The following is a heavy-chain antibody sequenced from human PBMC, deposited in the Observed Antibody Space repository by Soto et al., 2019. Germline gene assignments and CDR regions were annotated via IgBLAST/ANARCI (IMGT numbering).Heavy chain of an antibody. V-gene: IGHV1-69*13. CDR1: GGTFSSYA. D-gene: IGHD3-22*01. J-gene: IGHJ5*02. CDR3: ARDWRTMIVVAEGWFAR. Sequence: SVKVSCKASGGTFSSYAISWVRQAPGQGLEWMGGIIPIFGTANYAQKFQGRVTITADESTSKAYMELSSLRSDDTAVYYCARDWRTMIVVAEGWFARWGQGTLVTVSS. CDR2: IIPIFGTA.